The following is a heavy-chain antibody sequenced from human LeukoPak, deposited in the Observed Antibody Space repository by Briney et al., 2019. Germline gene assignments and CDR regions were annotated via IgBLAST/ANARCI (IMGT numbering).Heavy chain of an antibody. CDR2: ISGSGGST. CDR3: ARDQVLGHYYYYGMDV. D-gene: IGHD2-8*01. CDR1: GFTLSSYA. Sequence: GGSLRFSCAASGFTLSSYAMSWVRQAPGKGLEWVSAISGSGGSTYYADSVKGRSTISRDNSKNTLYLQMNSLRAEDTAVYYCARDQVLGHYYYYGMDVWGQGTTVTVSS. J-gene: IGHJ6*02. V-gene: IGHV3-23*01.